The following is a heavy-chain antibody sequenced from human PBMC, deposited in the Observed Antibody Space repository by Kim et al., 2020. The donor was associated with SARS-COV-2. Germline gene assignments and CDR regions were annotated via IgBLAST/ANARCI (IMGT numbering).Heavy chain of an antibody. CDR1: GASITGYY. CDR2: THYSGTV. V-gene: IGHV4-59*01. Sequence: SETLSLTCAVSGASITGYYWNWVRQPPGKGLEWIAYTHYSGTVNYIPSLWSRVTTSVDTPKNQFSLKLSSVTAADTAVYYCARWSESLWAFDIWGQGTMV. CDR3: ARWSESLWAFDI. D-gene: IGHD2-21*01. J-gene: IGHJ3*02.